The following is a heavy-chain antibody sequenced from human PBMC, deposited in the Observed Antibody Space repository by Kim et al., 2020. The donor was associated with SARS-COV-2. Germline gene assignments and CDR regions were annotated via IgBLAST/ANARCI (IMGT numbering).Heavy chain of an antibody. CDR2: ISYDGSNK. CDR3: AKDFNSGSYILDY. Sequence: GGSLRLSCAASGFTFSSYGMHWVRQAPGKGLEWVAVISYDGSNKYYADSVKGRFTISRDNSKNTLYLQMNSLRAEDTAVYYCAKDFNSGSYILDYWGQGTLVTVSS. J-gene: IGHJ4*02. CDR1: GFTFSSYG. V-gene: IGHV3-30*18. D-gene: IGHD1-26*01.